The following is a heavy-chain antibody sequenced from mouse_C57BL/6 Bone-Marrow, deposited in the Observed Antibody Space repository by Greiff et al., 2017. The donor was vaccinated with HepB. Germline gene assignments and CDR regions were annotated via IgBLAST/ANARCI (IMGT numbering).Heavy chain of an antibody. V-gene: IGHV3-6*01. CDR2: ISYDGSN. CDR3: ARSDYYGSSPAWFAY. D-gene: IGHD1-1*01. J-gene: IGHJ3*01. Sequence: ESGPGLVKPSQSLSLTCSVTGYSITSGYYWNWIRQFPGNKLEWMGYISYDGSNNYNPSLKNRISITRDTSKNQFFLKLNSVTTEDTATYYCARSDYYGSSPAWFAYWGQGTLVTVSA. CDR1: GYSITSGYY.